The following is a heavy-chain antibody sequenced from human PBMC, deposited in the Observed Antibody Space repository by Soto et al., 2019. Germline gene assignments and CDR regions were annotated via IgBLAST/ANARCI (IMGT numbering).Heavy chain of an antibody. Sequence: GGSLRLSCAASGFTFSTYGMSWVRQAPGKGLEWVSGISASGGSTYYADSVKGRFTISRDNSENTLYLQMNSLRAEDTAMYYCAKPVQVGPHYHYGMDVWGQGTTVTVSS. CDR1: GFTFSTYG. CDR2: ISASGGST. J-gene: IGHJ6*02. D-gene: IGHD3-10*01. V-gene: IGHV3-23*01. CDR3: AKPVQVGPHYHYGMDV.